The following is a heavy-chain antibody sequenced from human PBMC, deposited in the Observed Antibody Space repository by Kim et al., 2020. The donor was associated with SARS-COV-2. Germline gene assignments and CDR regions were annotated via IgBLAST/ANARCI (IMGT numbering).Heavy chain of an antibody. CDR3: ARLGCSSTSCHARWLDDY. V-gene: IGHV4-34*01. D-gene: IGHD2-2*01. J-gene: IGHJ4*02. Sequence: KSRITISVDTSKNQFSLKLSSVTAADTAVYYCARLGCSSTSCHARWLDDYWGQGTLVTVSS.